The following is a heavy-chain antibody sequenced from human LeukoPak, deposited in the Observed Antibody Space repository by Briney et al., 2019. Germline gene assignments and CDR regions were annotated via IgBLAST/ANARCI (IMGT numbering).Heavy chain of an antibody. CDR1: GFTFDDYA. CDR2: ISWNSGSI. V-gene: IGHV3-9*01. Sequence: GRSLRLSCAASGFTFDDYAMHWVRQAPGKGLEWVSGISWNSGSIGYADSVKGRFTISRDNSKNTLYLQMNSLRAEDTAVYYCAKDASHSRNGWYVSEYWGRGTLVTVSS. D-gene: IGHD6-19*01. CDR3: AKDASHSRNGWYVSEY. J-gene: IGHJ4*02.